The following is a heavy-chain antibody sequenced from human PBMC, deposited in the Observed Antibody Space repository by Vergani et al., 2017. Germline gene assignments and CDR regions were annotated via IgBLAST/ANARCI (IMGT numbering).Heavy chain of an antibody. CDR3: AKSASYYDSSGYYYFDY. D-gene: IGHD3-22*01. CDR2: ISYDGSYK. V-gene: IGHV3-30*18. J-gene: IGHJ4*02. CDR1: GFIFSSYG. Sequence: QVQLVESGGGVVQPGRSLRLSCAASGFIFSSYGIHWVRQAPGKGLEWVAVISYDGSYKYYADSVKGRFTISRDNPKNTLYLQMNSLRAEDTAVCYCAKSASYYDSSGYYYFDYWGQGTLVTVSS.